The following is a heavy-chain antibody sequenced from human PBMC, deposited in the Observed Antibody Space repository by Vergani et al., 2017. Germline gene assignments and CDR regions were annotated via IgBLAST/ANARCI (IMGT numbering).Heavy chain of an antibody. D-gene: IGHD1-26*01. CDR2: ISGSGGST. Sequence: EVQMVESGGGLVKPGGSLRLSCVASGFTFSHYSMNWVRQAPGKGLEWVSAISGSGGSTYYADSVKGRFTISRDNSKNTLYLQMNSLRAEDTAVYYCAKTSGEIATWGYWGQGTLVTVSS. CDR1: GFTFSHYS. J-gene: IGHJ4*02. CDR3: AKTSGEIATWGY. V-gene: IGHV3-23*04.